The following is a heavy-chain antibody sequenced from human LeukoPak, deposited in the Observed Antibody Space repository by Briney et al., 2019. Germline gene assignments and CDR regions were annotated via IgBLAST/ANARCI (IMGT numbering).Heavy chain of an antibody. CDR1: RFTVSSNY. Sequence: GGSLRLSCAASRFTVSSNYMSWVRQAPGKGLEWVSVIYSGGSTYYADSVKGRFTISRDNSKSTLYLQMNSLRAEDTAVYYCAREGGDTAMVEWGQGTLVTVSS. V-gene: IGHV3-66*01. D-gene: IGHD5-18*01. CDR2: IYSGGST. J-gene: IGHJ4*02. CDR3: AREGGDTAMVE.